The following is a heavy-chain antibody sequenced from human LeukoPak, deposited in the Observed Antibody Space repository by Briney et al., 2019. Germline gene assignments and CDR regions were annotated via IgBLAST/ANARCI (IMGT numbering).Heavy chain of an antibody. CDR3: GRDGGSGPLGAFDI. V-gene: IGHV3-7*01. Sequence: PGGSLRLSCAASGFTFSSYWMSWVRQAPGKGLEWVANIKQDGSEKYYVDSVKGRFTISRDNAKNSLYLQMNSLRAEDTAVYYCGRDGGSGPLGAFDIWGQGTMVTVSS. CDR2: IKQDGSEK. J-gene: IGHJ3*02. CDR1: GFTFSSYW. D-gene: IGHD3-10*01.